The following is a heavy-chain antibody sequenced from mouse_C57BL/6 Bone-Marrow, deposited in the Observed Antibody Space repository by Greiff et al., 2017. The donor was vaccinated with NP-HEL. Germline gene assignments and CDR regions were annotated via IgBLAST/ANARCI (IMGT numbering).Heavy chain of an antibody. CDR1: GYTFTSYG. CDR3: ARPRGFAY. CDR2: IYPRSGNT. Sequence: QVQLKESGAELARPGASVKLSCKASGYTFTSYGISWVKQRTGQGLEWIGEIYPRSGNTYYNEKFKGKATLTADKSSSTAYMELRSLTSADSAVYFCARPRGFAYWGQGTLVTVSA. V-gene: IGHV1-81*01. J-gene: IGHJ3*01.